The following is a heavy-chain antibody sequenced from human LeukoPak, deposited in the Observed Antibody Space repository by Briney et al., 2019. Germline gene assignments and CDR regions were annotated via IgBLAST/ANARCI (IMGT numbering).Heavy chain of an antibody. J-gene: IGHJ6*03. CDR1: GGPLTSYY. V-gene: IGHV4-59*03. Sequence: SETLSLTCAVSGGPLTSYYWTWIRQPPGKGLEWIGFIYYRGSTNYNPSLESRVTISIDTSKNRFSLKLSSVTAADTAVYYCAVTTEYYYMDVWGKGTTVTVSS. CDR3: AVTTEYYYMDV. D-gene: IGHD1-26*01. CDR2: IYYRGST.